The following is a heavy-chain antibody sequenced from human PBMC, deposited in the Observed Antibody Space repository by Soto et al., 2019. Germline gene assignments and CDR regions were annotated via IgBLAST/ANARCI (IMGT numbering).Heavy chain of an antibody. J-gene: IGHJ6*02. D-gene: IGHD5-12*01. CDR2: ISAYNGNT. Sequence: GASVKVSCKASGYTFTSYGISWVRQAPGQGLEWMGWISAYNGNTNYAQKLQGRVTITADESTSTAYMELSSLRSEDTAVYYCAREPRYSGYELPFGPDTQGWYYGMDVWGQGTTVTVSS. CDR1: GYTFTSYG. CDR3: AREPRYSGYELPFGPDTQGWYYGMDV. V-gene: IGHV1-18*04.